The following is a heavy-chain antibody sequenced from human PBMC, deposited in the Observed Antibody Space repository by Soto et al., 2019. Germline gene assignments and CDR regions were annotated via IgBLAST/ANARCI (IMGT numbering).Heavy chain of an antibody. CDR3: AKVFCSGGSCPTYYSYMDV. CDR2: IRSRGGST. V-gene: IGHV3-23*01. D-gene: IGHD2-15*01. CDR1: GFTFTNYD. J-gene: IGHJ6*03. Sequence: EVQLLESGGGLVQPGGSLTLSCAASGFTFTNYDMRWVRQPPGKGLEWVSVIRSRGGSTNYAGSVKGRFTVSRDNSKTTLYLQMNSLRAEDTAVYYCAKVFCSGGSCPTYYSYMDVWGKGTTVTVSS.